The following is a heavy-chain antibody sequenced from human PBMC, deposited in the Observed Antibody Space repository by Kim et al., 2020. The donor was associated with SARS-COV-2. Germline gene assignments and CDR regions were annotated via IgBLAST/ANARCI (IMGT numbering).Heavy chain of an antibody. CDR1: GYTLTDSS. V-gene: IGHV1-24*01. CDR2: FVPKDGET. Sequence: ASVKVSCKVSGYTLTDSSIHWVRPTPGKGLEWMGGFVPKDGETIFAQSFQGRITMTADISADTAYMELRSLRYGDTAVYFCASAYGSDSYYRFGLWGQGTLPSVSS. CDR3: ASAYGSDSYYRFGL. D-gene: IGHD3-10*01. J-gene: IGHJ4*02.